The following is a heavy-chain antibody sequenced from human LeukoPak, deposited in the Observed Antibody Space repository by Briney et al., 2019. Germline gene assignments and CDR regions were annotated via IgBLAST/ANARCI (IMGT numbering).Heavy chain of an antibody. CDR3: ARGPQYYDFWSGPTLTRYYYYYMDV. J-gene: IGHJ6*03. V-gene: IGHV4-4*02. D-gene: IGHD3-3*01. CDR1: GFTVSSNY. CDR2: IYHSGST. Sequence: GSLRLSCAASGFTVSSNYMSWVRQAPGKGLEWIGYIYHSGSTYYNPSLKSRVTISVDRSKNQFSLKLSSVTAADTAVYYCARGPQYYDFWSGPTLTRYYYYYMDVWGKGTTVTVSS.